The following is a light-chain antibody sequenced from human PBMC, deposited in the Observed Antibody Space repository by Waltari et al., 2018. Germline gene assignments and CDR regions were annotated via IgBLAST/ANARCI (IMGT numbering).Light chain of an antibody. CDR1: SSDIGDSNY. CDR3: SSYSTTNTIV. V-gene: IGLV2-14*03. Sequence: QSALTPPASVSGSPGHSLTISCPGTSSDIGDSNYVPWYQHRPGTAPQLMIFDVTNRPSGVSNRFSGSKSGNTASLTISGLRADDEAHYYCSSYSTTNTIVFGTGTKVTVL. CDR2: DVT. J-gene: IGLJ1*01.